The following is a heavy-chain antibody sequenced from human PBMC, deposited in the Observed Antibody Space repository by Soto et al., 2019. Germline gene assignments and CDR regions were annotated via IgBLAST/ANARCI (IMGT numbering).Heavy chain of an antibody. CDR3: ARGSSSSWYGDYYYYYGMDV. J-gene: IGHJ6*02. CDR2: ISSSSSYI. Sequence: GGSLRLSCAASGFTFSSYSMNWVRQAPGKGLEWVSSISSSSSYIYYADSVKGQFTISRDNAKNSMYLQMNSLRAEDTAVYDGARGSSSSWYGDYYYYYGMDVWGQGTTVTVSS. CDR1: GFTFSSYS. V-gene: IGHV3-21*01. D-gene: IGHD6-13*01.